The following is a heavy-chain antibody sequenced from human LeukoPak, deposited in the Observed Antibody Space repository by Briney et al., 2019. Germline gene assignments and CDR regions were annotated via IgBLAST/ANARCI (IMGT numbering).Heavy chain of an antibody. CDR2: IYYSGST. CDR3: ARGYDIYCTGMRCYGAFDL. V-gene: IGHV4-61*05. CDR1: GFSLSTSGVG. J-gene: IGHJ3*01. D-gene: IGHD2-8*02. Sequence: SGPTLVNPTQTLTLTCTFSGFSLSTSGVGVGWIRQPPGKGLEWIGYIYYSGSTNYNPSLKSRVTISVDTSKNQFSLRLSSVTAADTAVYYCARGYDIYCTGMRCYGAFDLWGRGTTVIVSS.